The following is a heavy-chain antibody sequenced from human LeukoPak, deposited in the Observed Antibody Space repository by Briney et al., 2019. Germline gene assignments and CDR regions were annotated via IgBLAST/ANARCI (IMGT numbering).Heavy chain of an antibody. CDR2: ISYDGSNK. D-gene: IGHD2-21*02. CDR3: AKDLHSVVVTAMGYYYGMDV. CDR1: GFTFSSYN. Sequence: PGGSLRLSCEASGFTFSSYNMNWVRQAPGKGLEWVAVISYDGSNKYYADSVKGRFTISRDNSKNTLYLQMNSLRAEDTAVYYCAKDLHSVVVTAMGYYYGMDVWGQGTTVTVSS. V-gene: IGHV3-30*18. J-gene: IGHJ6*02.